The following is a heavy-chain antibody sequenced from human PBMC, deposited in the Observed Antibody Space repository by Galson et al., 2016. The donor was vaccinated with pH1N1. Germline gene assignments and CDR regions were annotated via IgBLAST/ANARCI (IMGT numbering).Heavy chain of an antibody. Sequence: SLRLSCAASGSTFSDYYMDWVRQAPGKGLEWVGRSRNKAKSYTTEYAASVQGRFTISRDESKNSLYLQMDSLKSEDTAIYYCARGFHSFDIWGQGTMVTVSS. V-gene: IGHV3-72*01. CDR2: SRNKAKSYTT. CDR1: GSTFSDYY. CDR3: ARGFHSFDI. J-gene: IGHJ3*02.